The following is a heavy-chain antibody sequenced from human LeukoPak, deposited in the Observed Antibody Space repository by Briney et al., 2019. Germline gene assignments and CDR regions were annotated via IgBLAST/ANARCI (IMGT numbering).Heavy chain of an antibody. Sequence: SETLSLTCTVSGGSISSSSYYWGWIRQPPGKGLEWIGEINHSGSTNYNPSLKSRVTISVDTSKNQFSLKLSSMTAADTAVYYCAVPWRWGQGTLVTVSS. CDR2: INHSGST. J-gene: IGHJ4*02. CDR3: AVPWR. CDR1: GGSISSSSYY. V-gene: IGHV4-39*07.